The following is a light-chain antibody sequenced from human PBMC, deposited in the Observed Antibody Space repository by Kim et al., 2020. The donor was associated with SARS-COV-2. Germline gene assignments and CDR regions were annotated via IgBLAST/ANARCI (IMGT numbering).Light chain of an antibody. CDR3: AAWDDSLSGLV. V-gene: IGLV1-47*02. CDR2: TNN. CDR1: SYNSGSNY. J-gene: IGLJ3*02. Sequence: VPTSCSVVSYNSGSNYVYCYQQPPGTAPKLLIYTNNQRPSGVPDRFSGSKSGTSASLAISGLRSEDEADYYCAAWDDSLSGLVFGGGTQLTVL.